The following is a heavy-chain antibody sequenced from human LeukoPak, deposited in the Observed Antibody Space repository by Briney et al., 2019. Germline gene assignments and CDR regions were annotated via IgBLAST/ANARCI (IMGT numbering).Heavy chain of an antibody. CDR2: IYYSGST. CDR1: GGSVSSGSYY. CDR3: ARDARGAAAADDPFDI. D-gene: IGHD6-13*01. V-gene: IGHV4-61*01. Sequence: SETLSLTCIVSGGSVSSGSYYWSWIRQPPGKGLEWIAYIYYSGSTNYNPSLTSRVTISVDTSKNQFSLKLSSVTAADTAVYYCARDARGAAAADDPFDIWGQGTMVTVSS. J-gene: IGHJ3*02.